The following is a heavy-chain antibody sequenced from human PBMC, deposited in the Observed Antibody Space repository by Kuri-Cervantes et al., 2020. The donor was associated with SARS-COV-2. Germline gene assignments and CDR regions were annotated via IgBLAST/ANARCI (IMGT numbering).Heavy chain of an antibody. CDR1: GGTFSSYA. D-gene: IGHD3-22*01. CDR3: ALGYWGSGYPRYYYYMDV. Sequence: SVKVSCRASGGTFSSYAISWVRQAPGQGLEWMGGIIPVLGTPNYAQKFQGRVTITADESTSTAYMELSSLRSEDTAVYYCALGYWGSGYPRYYYYMDVWGKGTTVTVSS. V-gene: IGHV1-69*13. CDR2: IIPVLGTP. J-gene: IGHJ6*03.